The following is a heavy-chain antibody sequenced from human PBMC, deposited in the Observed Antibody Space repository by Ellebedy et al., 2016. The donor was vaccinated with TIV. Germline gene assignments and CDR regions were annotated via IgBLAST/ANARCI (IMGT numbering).Heavy chain of an antibody. Sequence: AASVKVSCKASGYTFTTYDINWVRQATGQGLEYMGWMNPNSGETDYAQKFQGRVTMTRNTSTSTAYLELSSLRSEDTAVYWCARGTGRFDPWGKGTLVTVSS. CDR3: ARGTGRFDP. J-gene: IGHJ5*02. CDR2: MNPNSGET. CDR1: GYTFTTYD. V-gene: IGHV1-8*01.